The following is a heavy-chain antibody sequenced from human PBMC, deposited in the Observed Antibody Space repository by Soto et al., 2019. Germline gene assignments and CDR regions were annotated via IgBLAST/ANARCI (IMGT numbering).Heavy chain of an antibody. CDR1: GFTFSSYG. V-gene: IGHV3-33*01. D-gene: IGHD6-6*01. J-gene: IGHJ4*02. CDR2: LWYDGSNK. Sequence: QVQLVESGGGVVQPGRSLRLSCAASGFTFSSYGMHWVRQAPGKGLEWVAVLWYDGSNKYYADSVKGRFTISRDNSKNTLYLQMNSLRAEDTAVYYCARSKIIAARPYYFDYWGQGTLVTVSS. CDR3: ARSKIIAARPYYFDY.